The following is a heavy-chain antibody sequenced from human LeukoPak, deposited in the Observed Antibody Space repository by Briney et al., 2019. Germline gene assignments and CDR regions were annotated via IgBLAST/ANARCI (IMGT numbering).Heavy chain of an antibody. J-gene: IGHJ3*02. CDR2: IYYSGIT. CDR1: GGSMSTYY. Sequence: PSETLSLTCTVSGGSMSTYYWNWIRQPPGKGLEWIGYIYYSGITIYNPSLESRVTMSVDTSKNQFSLRLSSVTAADTAVYYCARLRSGNAFDIWGQGTMVTVSS. D-gene: IGHD2-15*01. V-gene: IGHV4-59*01. CDR3: ARLRSGNAFDI.